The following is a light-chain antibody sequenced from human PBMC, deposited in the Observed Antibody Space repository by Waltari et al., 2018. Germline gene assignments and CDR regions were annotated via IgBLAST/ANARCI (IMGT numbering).Light chain of an antibody. V-gene: IGLV1-40*01. CDR2: GIN. CDR3: QSSDSTLYGVV. CDR1: SSNIGAGYA. J-gene: IGLJ2*01. Sequence: QSVLTQPPSVSGAPGQRVTISCTGSSSNIGAGYAVNWYQLLPGTAPKLLIYGINNRPSGVPDRFSGSRSATSASLAISGLQAEDEAYYYCQSSDSTLYGVVFGGGTKLTVL.